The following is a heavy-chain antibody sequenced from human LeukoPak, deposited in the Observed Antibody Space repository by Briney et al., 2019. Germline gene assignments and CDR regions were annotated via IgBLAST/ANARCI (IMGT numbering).Heavy chain of an antibody. V-gene: IGHV3-33*03. J-gene: IGHJ4*02. CDR3: ATFKAVAGTGRGFDY. D-gene: IGHD6-19*01. CDR2: IWYDGSNK. Sequence: GRSLRLSCAASGFTFSSYGMHWVRQAPGKGLEWVAVIWYDGSNKYYADSVKGRFTISRDNAKNSLYLQMNSLRAEDTALYYCATFKAVAGTGRGFDYWGQGTLVTVSS. CDR1: GFTFSSYG.